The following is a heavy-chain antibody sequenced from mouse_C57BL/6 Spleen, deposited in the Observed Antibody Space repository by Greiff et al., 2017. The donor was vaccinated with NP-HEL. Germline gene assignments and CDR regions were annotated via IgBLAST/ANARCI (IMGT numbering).Heavy chain of an antibody. CDR2: IDPSDSET. V-gene: IGHV1-52*01. D-gene: IGHD2-5*01. CDR3: GRGDYSNYRDAMDY. Sequence: QVQLQQPGAELVRPGSSVKLSCKASGYTFTSYWMHWVKQRPIQGLEWIGNIDPSDSETHYNQKFKDKATLTVDKSSSTAYMQLSSLTSEDSAVYYCGRGDYSNYRDAMDYWGQGTSVTVSS. CDR1: GYTFTSYW. J-gene: IGHJ4*01.